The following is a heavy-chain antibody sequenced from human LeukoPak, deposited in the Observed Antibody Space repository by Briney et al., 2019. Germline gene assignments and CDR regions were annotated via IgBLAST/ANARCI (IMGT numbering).Heavy chain of an antibody. CDR3: ARINYDFWSGYYSLSDAFDI. J-gene: IGHJ3*02. CDR2: IYTSGST. CDR1: GGSISSYY. Sequence: SETLSLTCTVSGGSISSYYWSWIRQPAGKGLEWIGRIYTSGSTNYNPSLKSRVTMSVDTSKNQFSLKLSSVTAADTAVYYCARINYDFWSGYYSLSDAFDIWGQGTMVTVPS. V-gene: IGHV4-4*07. D-gene: IGHD3-3*01.